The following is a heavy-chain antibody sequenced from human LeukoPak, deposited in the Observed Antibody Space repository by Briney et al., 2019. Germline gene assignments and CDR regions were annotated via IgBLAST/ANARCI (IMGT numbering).Heavy chain of an antibody. CDR3: ARGRLMRWLQNRYYYMDV. CDR1: GYTFTSYY. Sequence: ASVKVSCKASGYTFTSYYMHWVRQAPGQGLEWMGVINPSGGSTSYAQKFQGRVTMTRDTSISTAYMELSRLRSDDTAVYYCARGRLMRWLQNRYYYMDVWGKGTTVTVSS. D-gene: IGHD5-24*01. CDR2: INPSGGST. V-gene: IGHV1-46*01. J-gene: IGHJ6*03.